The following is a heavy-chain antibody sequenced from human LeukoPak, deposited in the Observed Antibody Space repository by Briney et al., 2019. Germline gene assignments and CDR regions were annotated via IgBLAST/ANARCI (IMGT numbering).Heavy chain of an antibody. D-gene: IGHD6-13*01. J-gene: IGHJ5*02. CDR3: ARKAVAAATHNWFDP. CDR2: INHSGST. CDR1: GGSFSGYC. V-gene: IGHV4-34*01. Sequence: SETLSLTCAVYGGSFSGYCWSWIRQPPGKGLEWIGEINHSGSTNYNPSLKSRVTISVDTSKNQFSLKLSSVTATDTAVYYCARKAVAAATHNWFDPWGQGTLVTVSS.